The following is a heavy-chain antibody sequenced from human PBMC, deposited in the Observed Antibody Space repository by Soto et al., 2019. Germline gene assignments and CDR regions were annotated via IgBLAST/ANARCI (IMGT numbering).Heavy chain of an antibody. Sequence: QLQVQASGPGLVKPSETLSLTCSVSGGSISSHSYYWGWIRQPPGKGLEWIGSVYFSGKTYYNPSRTSRAFMSEDSSNNQYSLKLPSVTAADKAVYYFAIRLGWLQHYWGQGALVTVSS. CDR2: VYFSGKT. J-gene: IGHJ4*02. V-gene: IGHV4-39*01. D-gene: IGHD2-21*01. CDR1: GGSISSHSYY. CDR3: AIRLGWLQHY.